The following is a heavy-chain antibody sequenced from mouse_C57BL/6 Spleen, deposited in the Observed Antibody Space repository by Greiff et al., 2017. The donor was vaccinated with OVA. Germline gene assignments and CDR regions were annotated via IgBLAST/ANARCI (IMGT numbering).Heavy chain of an antibody. Sequence: QVQLQQSGAELVKPGASVKLSCKASGYTFTEYTIHWVKQRSGQGLEWIGWFYPGSGSTKYNEKFKDKATLTADKSSSTAYMELSRLTSEDSAVYAGARREERNYGYAMDYWGQGTSVTVSS. V-gene: IGHV1-62-2*01. D-gene: IGHD1-1*02. J-gene: IGHJ4*01. CDR3: ARREERNYGYAMDY. CDR2: FYPGSGST. CDR1: GYTFTEYT.